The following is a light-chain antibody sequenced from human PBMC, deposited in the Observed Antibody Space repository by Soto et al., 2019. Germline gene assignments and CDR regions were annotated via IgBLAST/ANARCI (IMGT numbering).Light chain of an antibody. CDR1: QIINTW. CDR2: RAS. V-gene: IGKV1-5*03. Sequence: DIKMPQSPSSLSASVGDRVTITCRASQIINTWLAWYQQKPGKAPKLLIYRASNLVNGVPSRFSGSGSGTEFTLTISSLQPDDFSIYYCQQYETYSGTFGPGTKVDL. CDR3: QQYETYSGT. J-gene: IGKJ3*01.